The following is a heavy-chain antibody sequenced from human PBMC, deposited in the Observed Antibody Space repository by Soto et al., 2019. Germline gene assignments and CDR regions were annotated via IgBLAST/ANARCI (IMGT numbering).Heavy chain of an antibody. D-gene: IGHD2-8*01. CDR3: ARVSATGTRWLDP. CDR2: ISHKGNS. J-gene: IGHJ5*02. Sequence: PSETLSLTCSVSGGSTNSGAYYWGWVRQPPGKGLEWIGYISHKGNSYNNPSLKGRVTISLETSKNQFSLNLTSVTAADTAVYYCARVSATGTRWLDPWGQGTPVTVSS. V-gene: IGHV4-31*03. CDR1: GGSTNSGAYY.